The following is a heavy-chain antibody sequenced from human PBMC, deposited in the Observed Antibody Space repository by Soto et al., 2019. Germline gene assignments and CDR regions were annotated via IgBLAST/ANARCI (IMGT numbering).Heavy chain of an antibody. D-gene: IGHD6-19*01. CDR3: ARDRGSSGWYRATPPSYGMDV. V-gene: IGHV1-18*04. CDR2: ISAYNGNT. Sequence: QVQLVQSGAEVKKPGASVKVSCKASGYTFTSYGISWVRQAPGQGLEWMGWISAYNGNTNYAQKLQGRVTMTTDTSTSTAYMEVRSLRSDDTAVYYCARDRGSSGWYRATPPSYGMDVWGQGTTVTVSS. J-gene: IGHJ6*02. CDR1: GYTFTSYG.